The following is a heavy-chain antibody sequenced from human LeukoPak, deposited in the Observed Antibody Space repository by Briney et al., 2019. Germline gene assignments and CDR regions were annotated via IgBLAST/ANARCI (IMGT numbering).Heavy chain of an antibody. Sequence: GGSLRLSCAASGFTFSSYAMHWVRQAPGKGLEWVVVISYDGSNKYYADSVKGRFTISRDNSKNTLYLQMNSLRAEDTAVYYCARDPLLAGPFDSWGQGTLVTVSS. CDR2: ISYDGSNK. CDR1: GFTFSSYA. CDR3: ARDPLLAGPFDS. J-gene: IGHJ4*02. D-gene: IGHD6-13*01. V-gene: IGHV3-30-3*01.